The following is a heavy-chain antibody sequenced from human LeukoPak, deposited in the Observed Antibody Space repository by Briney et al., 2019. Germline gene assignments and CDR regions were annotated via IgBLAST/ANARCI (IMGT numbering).Heavy chain of an antibody. CDR1: RFTFSSYS. Sequence: GGSLRLSCAASRFTFSSYSMNWVRQAPGKGLEWVSSISSSSSYIYYADSVKGRFTISRDNAKNSLYLQMNSLRAEDTAVYYCASIVGATDFDYWGQGTLVTVSS. V-gene: IGHV3-21*01. D-gene: IGHD1-26*01. J-gene: IGHJ4*02. CDR2: ISSSSSYI. CDR3: ASIVGATDFDY.